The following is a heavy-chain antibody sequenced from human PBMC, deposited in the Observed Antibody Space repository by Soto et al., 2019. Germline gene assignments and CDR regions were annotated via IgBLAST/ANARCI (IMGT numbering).Heavy chain of an antibody. D-gene: IGHD2-2*02. CDR2: IYTSGST. J-gene: IGHJ4*02. V-gene: IGHV4-4*08. Sequence: PSETLSLTCTVSGGSISSYYWSWIRQPPGQGLEWIGDIYTSGSTYYNPSLKSRITISVDTSKNQFSLKLSSVTATDTAVYYCARHVHGYCSSPSCHTDYWGQGTLVTVSS. CDR1: GGSISSYY. CDR3: ARHVHGYCSSPSCHTDY.